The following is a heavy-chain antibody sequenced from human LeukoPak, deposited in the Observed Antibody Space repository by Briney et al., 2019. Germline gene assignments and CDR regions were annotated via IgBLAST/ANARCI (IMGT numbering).Heavy chain of an antibody. CDR2: ISTTGRTI. CDR3: ARDGSGTYLIDY. D-gene: IGHD3-10*01. CDR1: GFTFSSYT. Sequence: GGSLRLSCAASGFTFSSYTMNWVRQAPGKGLEWVSYISTTGRTIYYADSVKGRFTISRDNAKNSLCLQMKSLRVEDTAVYYCARDGSGTYLIDYWGQGTLVTVSS. J-gene: IGHJ4*02. V-gene: IGHV3-48*01.